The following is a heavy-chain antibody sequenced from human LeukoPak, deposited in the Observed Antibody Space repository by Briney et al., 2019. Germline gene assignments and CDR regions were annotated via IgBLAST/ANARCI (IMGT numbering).Heavy chain of an antibody. D-gene: IGHD5-12*01. J-gene: IGHJ6*02. V-gene: IGHV3-23*01. CDR1: GFTFSSHA. Sequence: GGSLRLSCVASGFTFSSHAMAWVRQAPGKGLEWVSGISGSGGNTYYADSVKGRFTISRENAKKTLYLQINSLSAEHTAVYYCAKGVNIDFYGMDVWGQGTTVTVSS. CDR3: AKGVNIDFYGMDV. CDR2: ISGSGGNT.